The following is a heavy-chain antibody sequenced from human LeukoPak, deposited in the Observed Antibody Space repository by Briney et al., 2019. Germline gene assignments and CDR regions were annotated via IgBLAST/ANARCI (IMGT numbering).Heavy chain of an antibody. V-gene: IGHV4-38-2*01. CDR1: GYSISSGYY. Sequence: SETLSLTCAVSGYSISSGYYWGWIRQPPGKGLEWIGSIYHSGSTYYNPSLKSRVTISVDTSKNQFSLKLSSVTAADTAVYYCARAQSRYYYYMDVWGKGTTVTVSS. CDR3: ARAQSRYYYYMDV. CDR2: IYHSGST. J-gene: IGHJ6*03.